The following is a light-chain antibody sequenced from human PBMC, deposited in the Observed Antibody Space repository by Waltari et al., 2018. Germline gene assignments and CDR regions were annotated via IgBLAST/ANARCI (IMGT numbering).Light chain of an antibody. Sequence: QSALTQPASVSGSPGQSITISCTGTSGDIGASDYVPWYQQHSDKAPKLIIYDVTKRPSGVSNRFSGSKSGTSASLTISGLQADDEANYYCCSYTSDITWIFGGGTKLTVL. CDR3: CSYTSDITWI. CDR2: DVT. V-gene: IGLV2-14*03. CDR1: SGDIGASDY. J-gene: IGLJ2*01.